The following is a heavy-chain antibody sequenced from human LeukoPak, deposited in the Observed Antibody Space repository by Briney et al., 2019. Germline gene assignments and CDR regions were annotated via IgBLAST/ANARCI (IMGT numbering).Heavy chain of an antibody. D-gene: IGHD6-19*01. Sequence: GGSLRLSCAASGFTFSNAWMSWVRQAPGKGLEWVAVISYDGSNKYYADSVKGRFTISRDNSKNTLYLQMNSLRAEDTAVYYCAKDHSSGFFDYWGQGTLVTVSS. CDR2: ISYDGSNK. CDR3: AKDHSSGFFDY. J-gene: IGHJ4*02. CDR1: GFTFSNAW. V-gene: IGHV3-30*18.